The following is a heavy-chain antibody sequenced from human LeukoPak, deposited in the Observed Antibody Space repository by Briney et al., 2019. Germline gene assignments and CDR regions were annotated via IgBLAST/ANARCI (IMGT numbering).Heavy chain of an antibody. Sequence: GASLRLSCAASGFTFSNYAMSWVRQAPGRGLEWVSTISGGGDSIYYADSVKGRFTISRDNSKYTLYLQMKSLRVEDTAVYYCAKESPQFDYWGQGTLVTVSS. V-gene: IGHV3-23*01. J-gene: IGHJ4*02. CDR1: GFTFSNYA. CDR3: AKESPQFDY. CDR2: ISGGGDSI.